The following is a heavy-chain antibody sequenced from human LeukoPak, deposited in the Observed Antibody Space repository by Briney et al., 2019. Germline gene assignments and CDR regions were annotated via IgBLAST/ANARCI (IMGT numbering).Heavy chain of an antibody. CDR1: GGSISGYY. D-gene: IGHD3-9*01. CDR3: ARDKADYDILTGFYYYYGMDV. Sequence: SSETLSLTCTVSGGSISGYYWSWIRQPPGKGLEWIGYINYSGSTKYNPSLKSRVTISVDTSKNQFSLKLSSVTATDTAVYYCARDKADYDILTGFYYYYGMDVWGQGTTVTVSS. J-gene: IGHJ6*02. CDR2: INYSGST. V-gene: IGHV4-59*01.